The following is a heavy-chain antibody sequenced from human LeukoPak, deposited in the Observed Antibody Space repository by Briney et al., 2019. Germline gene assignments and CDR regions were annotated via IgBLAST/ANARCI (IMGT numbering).Heavy chain of an antibody. CDR2: INHSGST. J-gene: IGHJ4*02. V-gene: IGHV4-34*01. D-gene: IGHD5/OR15-5a*01. CDR1: GGSFSGYY. CDR3: ATLVSTRYYFDY. Sequence: SETLSLTCAVYGGSFSGYYWSWIRQPPGKGLEWIGEINHSGSTNYNPSLKSRVTISIDTSKNQFSLRLTSVTAADTAVYCCATLVSTRYYFDYWGQGTLVTVSS.